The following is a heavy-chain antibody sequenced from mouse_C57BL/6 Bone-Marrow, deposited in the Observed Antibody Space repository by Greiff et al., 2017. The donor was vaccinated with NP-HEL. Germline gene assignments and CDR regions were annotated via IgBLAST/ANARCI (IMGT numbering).Heavy chain of an antibody. D-gene: IGHD2-5*01. J-gene: IGHJ2*01. Sequence: EVQLQQSGTVLARPGASVKMSCKTSGYTFTSYWMHWVNQRPGQGLEWIGAIYPGNSDTSYNQKFKGKAKLTAVTSASTAYMELSSLTNEDSAVYYCTYYSNYVEGVYFDDWGQGTTLTVSS. CDR3: TYYSNYVEGVYFDD. CDR1: GYTFTSYW. CDR2: IYPGNSDT. V-gene: IGHV1-5*01.